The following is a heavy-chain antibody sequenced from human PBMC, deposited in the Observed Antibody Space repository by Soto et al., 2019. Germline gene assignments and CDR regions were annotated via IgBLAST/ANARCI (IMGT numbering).Heavy chain of an antibody. CDR1: GYSISSGYH. J-gene: IGHJ6*02. V-gene: IGHV4-38-2*01. Sequence: SETLSLTCAVSGYSISSGYHWGWIRQPPGKGLEWIGSIYHSGSTYYNPSLKSRVTISIDTSKTQFSLKLSSVTAADTAVYYCARCFMGSGYFHYYYYYGMDVWGQGTTVTAP. CDR3: ARCFMGSGYFHYYYYYGMDV. CDR2: IYHSGST. D-gene: IGHD3-3*01.